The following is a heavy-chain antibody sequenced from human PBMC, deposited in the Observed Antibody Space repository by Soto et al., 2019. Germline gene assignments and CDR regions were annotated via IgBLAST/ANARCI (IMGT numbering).Heavy chain of an antibody. V-gene: IGHV3-21*01. CDR3: ARGPWNYYGMDV. Sequence: EVQLVESGGGLVKPGGSLRLSCAASGFTFSSYSMNWVRQAPGKGLEWVSSISSSSSYIYYADSVKGRFTISRDNAKNSLYLQMNSLRAEDTAVYYCARGPWNYYGMDVWGQGTTVAVSS. D-gene: IGHD3-3*01. CDR2: ISSSSSYI. CDR1: GFTFSSYS. J-gene: IGHJ6*02.